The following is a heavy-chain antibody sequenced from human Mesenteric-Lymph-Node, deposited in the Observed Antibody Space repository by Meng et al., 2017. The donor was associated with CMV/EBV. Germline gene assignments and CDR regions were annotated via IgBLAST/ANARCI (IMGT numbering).Heavy chain of an antibody. D-gene: IGHD1-20*01. Sequence: GGSLRLSCAASGFIFSSYWMSWVRQAPGKGLEWVANIKQDGSEKYYVDSVKGRFTISRDNAKNSLYLQMNSLRAEDTAVYYCAKALTYNWFDPWGQGTLVTVSS. V-gene: IGHV3-7*01. CDR3: AKALTYNWFDP. CDR2: IKQDGSEK. CDR1: GFIFSSYW. J-gene: IGHJ5*02.